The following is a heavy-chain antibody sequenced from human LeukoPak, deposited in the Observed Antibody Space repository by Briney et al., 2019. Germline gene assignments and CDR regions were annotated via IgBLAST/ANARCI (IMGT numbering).Heavy chain of an antibody. J-gene: IGHJ4*02. CDR1: GYSFTDYW. CDR3: ARQNWNQGGFDY. V-gene: IGHV5-51*01. D-gene: IGHD1-1*01. Sequence: GESLKISCKGSGYSFTDYWIGWVRQTPGKGLEWMGIIYPGDSDTRNSPYFQGQVSISADKSISTAYLQWSSLKASDTAMYYCARQNWNQGGFDYWGQGTLVTVSS. CDR2: IYPGDSDT.